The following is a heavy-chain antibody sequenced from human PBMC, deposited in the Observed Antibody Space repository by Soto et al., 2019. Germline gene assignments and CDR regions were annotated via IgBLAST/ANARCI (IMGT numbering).Heavy chain of an antibody. CDR3: ARSTIFGVDTDY. V-gene: IGHV4-30-2*01. CDR1: GGSISSGGYS. J-gene: IGHJ4*02. Sequence: SETLSLTCAVSGGSISSGGYSWSWIRQPPGKGLEWIGYIYHSGSTYYNPSLKSRVTISVDGSKNQFSLKLSSVTAADTAVYYCARSTIFGVDTDYWGQGTLVTVS. D-gene: IGHD3-3*01. CDR2: IYHSGST.